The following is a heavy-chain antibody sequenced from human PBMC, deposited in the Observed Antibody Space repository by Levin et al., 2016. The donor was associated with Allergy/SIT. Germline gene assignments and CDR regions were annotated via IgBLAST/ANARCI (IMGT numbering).Heavy chain of an antibody. Sequence: LSLTCAASGFTFSDYYMSWIRQAPGKGLEWVSYISSSSSYTNYADSVKGRFTISRDNAKNSLYLQMNSLRAEDTAVYYCARDSVGLHYDFWSGFDYWGQGTLVTVSS. CDR1: GFTFSDYY. CDR2: ISSSSSYT. D-gene: IGHD3-3*01. CDR3: ARDSVGLHYDFWSGFDY. V-gene: IGHV3-11*06. J-gene: IGHJ4*02.